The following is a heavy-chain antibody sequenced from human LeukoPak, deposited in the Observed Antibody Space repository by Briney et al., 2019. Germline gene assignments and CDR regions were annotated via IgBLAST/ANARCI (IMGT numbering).Heavy chain of an antibody. Sequence: SETLSLTCAVYGGSFSGYYWSWIRQPPGKGLEWIGEINHSGSTNYNPSLKSRVTISVDTSKNQFSLKLSSVTAADTAVYCCARVSPRMEAFDFWGQGTMVTVSS. CDR1: GGSFSGYY. J-gene: IGHJ3*01. CDR3: ARVSPRMEAFDF. CDR2: INHSGST. D-gene: IGHD1-1*01. V-gene: IGHV4-34*01.